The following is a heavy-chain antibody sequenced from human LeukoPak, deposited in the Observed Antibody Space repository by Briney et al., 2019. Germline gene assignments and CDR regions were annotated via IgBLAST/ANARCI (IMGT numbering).Heavy chain of an antibody. J-gene: IGHJ4*02. CDR2: ISSSSSYI. V-gene: IGHV3-21*01. CDR1: GFTFSSYS. D-gene: IGHD3-10*01. Sequence: GGSLRLSCAASGFTFSSYSMNWVRQAPGKGLEWVSSISSSSSYIYYAHSVRGRFTISRDNAKNSLYLQMNSLRAEDTAVYYCARQSLFFDYWGQGTLVTVSS. CDR3: ARQSLFFDY.